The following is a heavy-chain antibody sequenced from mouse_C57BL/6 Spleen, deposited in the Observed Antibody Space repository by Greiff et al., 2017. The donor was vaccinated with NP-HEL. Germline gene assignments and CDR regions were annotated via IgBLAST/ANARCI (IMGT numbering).Heavy chain of an antibody. Sequence: EVQMQQSGPELVKPGASVKIPCKASGYTFTDYNMDWVKQSHGKSLEWIGDINPNNGGTIYNQKFKGKATLTVDKSSSTAYMELRSLTSEDTAVYYCARGDYDYDGYAMDYWGQGTSVTVSS. J-gene: IGHJ4*01. CDR3: ARGDYDYDGYAMDY. V-gene: IGHV1-18*01. CDR2: INPNNGGT. CDR1: GYTFTDYN. D-gene: IGHD2-4*01.